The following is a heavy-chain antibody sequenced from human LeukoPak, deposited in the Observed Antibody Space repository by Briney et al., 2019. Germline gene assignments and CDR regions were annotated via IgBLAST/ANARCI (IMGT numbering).Heavy chain of an antibody. J-gene: IGHJ3*02. CDR3: ARDPGEKRAFDI. D-gene: IGHD3-10*01. CDR2: ISSSSSTI. CDR1: GFTFSSYS. Sequence: GGSLRLSCAASGFTFSSYSMNWVRQAPGKGLEWXXYISSSSSTIYYADSVXXXFTISRDNAKNSLYLQMNSLRAEDTAVYYCARDPGEKRAFDIWGQGTMVTVSS. V-gene: IGHV3-48*01.